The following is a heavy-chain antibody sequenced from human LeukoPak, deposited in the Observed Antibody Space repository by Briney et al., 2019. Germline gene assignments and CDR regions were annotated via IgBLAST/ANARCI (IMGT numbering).Heavy chain of an antibody. D-gene: IGHD6-13*01. CDR3: ARDYSTSSWDN. J-gene: IGHJ4*02. V-gene: IGHV1-2*02. CDR2: INTNSGGT. CDR1: GYTFTIHH. Sequence: ASAKVSCKTSGYTFTIHHIQWVRQAPGQGLEWMGWINTNSGGTIYSQKFQGRITMTRDPSITTAYMELSSLRSDDTAVYYCARDYSTSSWDNWGQGTLVTVSS.